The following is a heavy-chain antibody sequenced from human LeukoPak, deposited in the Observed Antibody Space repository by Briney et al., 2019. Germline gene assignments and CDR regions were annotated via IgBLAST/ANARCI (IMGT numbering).Heavy chain of an antibody. CDR2: IYTSGST. V-gene: IGHV4-4*07. CDR1: GGSISSYY. Sequence: SGTLSLTCTVSGGSISSYYWSWIRQPAGKGLEWIGRIYTSGSTNYNPSLKSRVTMSVDTSKNQFSLKLSSVTAADTAVYYCARDYYGSGSYSNWFDPWGQGTLVTVSS. CDR3: ARDYYGSGSYSNWFDP. J-gene: IGHJ5*02. D-gene: IGHD3-10*01.